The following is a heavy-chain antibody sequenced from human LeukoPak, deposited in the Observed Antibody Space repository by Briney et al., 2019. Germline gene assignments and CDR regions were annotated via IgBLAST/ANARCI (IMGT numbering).Heavy chain of an antibody. CDR2: IYTSGST. CDR3: ASTIGDGSGSYYPFDY. CDR1: GGSISSGSYY. J-gene: IGHJ4*02. Sequence: TLSLTCTVSGGSISSGSYYWSWIRQPAGKGLEWIGRIYTSGSTNYNPSLKSRVTISVDTSKNQFSLKLSSVTAADTAVYYCASTIGDGSGSYYPFDYWGQGTLVTVSS. V-gene: IGHV4-61*02. D-gene: IGHD3-10*01.